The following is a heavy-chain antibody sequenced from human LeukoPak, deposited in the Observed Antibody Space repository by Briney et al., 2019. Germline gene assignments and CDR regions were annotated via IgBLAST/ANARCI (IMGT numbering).Heavy chain of an antibody. V-gene: IGHV3-30-3*01. Sequence: GRSLRLSCAASGFTFSSYAMHWVRQAPGKGLEWVAVISYDGSNKYYADSVKGRFTISRDNSKNTLYLQMNSLRAEDTAVYYCARDGLDYGDYVRWFDPWGQGTLVTVSS. CDR2: ISYDGSNK. CDR3: ARDGLDYGDYVRWFDP. J-gene: IGHJ5*02. D-gene: IGHD4-17*01. CDR1: GFTFSSYA.